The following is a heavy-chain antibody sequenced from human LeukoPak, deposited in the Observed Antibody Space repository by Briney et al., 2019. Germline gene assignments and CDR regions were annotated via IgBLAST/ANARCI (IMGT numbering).Heavy chain of an antibody. Sequence: SETLSLTCTVSRGSISSYYWSWIRQPPGKGLEWIGYIYYSGSTNYNPSLKSRVTISVDKSKNQFSLKLSSVTAADTAVYYCASVNDYGDPLPRYMDVWGKGTAVTVSS. CDR2: IYYSGST. V-gene: IGHV4-59*12. D-gene: IGHD4-17*01. CDR1: RGSISSYY. CDR3: ASVNDYGDPLPRYMDV. J-gene: IGHJ6*03.